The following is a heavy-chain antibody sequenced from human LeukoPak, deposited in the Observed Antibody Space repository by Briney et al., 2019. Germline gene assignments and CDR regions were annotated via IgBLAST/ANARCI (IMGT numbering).Heavy chain of an antibody. CDR3: AREDSSGYAIDY. Sequence: ASVKVSCKASGYTFTAYYMHWMRQAPGQGPEWMGWINPNSGGTNFAQKFQGRVTMTRDTSISTAYMELSRLRSDDTAVYYCAREDSSGYAIDYWGQGTLVTVSS. CDR1: GYTFTAYY. V-gene: IGHV1-2*02. J-gene: IGHJ4*02. D-gene: IGHD3-22*01. CDR2: INPNSGGT.